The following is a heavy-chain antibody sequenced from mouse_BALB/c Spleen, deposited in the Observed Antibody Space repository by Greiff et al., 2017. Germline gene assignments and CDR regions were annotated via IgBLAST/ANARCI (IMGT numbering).Heavy chain of an antibody. CDR3: ASPSPTVPSYFDY. D-gene: IGHD1-1*01. J-gene: IGHJ2*01. CDR2: IDPANGNT. CDR1: GFNIKDTY. V-gene: IGHV14-3*02. Sequence: VQLQQSGAELVKPGASVKLSCTASGFNIKDTYMHWVKQRPEQGLEWIGRIDPANGNTKYDPKFQGKATITADTSSNTAYLQLSSLTSEDTAVYYCASPSPTVPSYFDYWGQGTTLTVSS.